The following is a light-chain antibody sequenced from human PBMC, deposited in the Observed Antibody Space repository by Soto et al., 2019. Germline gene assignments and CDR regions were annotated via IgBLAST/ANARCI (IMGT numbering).Light chain of an antibody. CDR3: QHRYNWLIT. CDR1: QSVSSY. Sequence: EIVLTQSPATLSLSPGERVTLSCRASQSVSSYLAWYQQKPGQAPRLLIYDASNRATGIPARFSGSGSGTDFTLTISSLEPEDFAVYYCQHRYNWLITFGQGTRLE. J-gene: IGKJ5*01. V-gene: IGKV3-11*01. CDR2: DAS.